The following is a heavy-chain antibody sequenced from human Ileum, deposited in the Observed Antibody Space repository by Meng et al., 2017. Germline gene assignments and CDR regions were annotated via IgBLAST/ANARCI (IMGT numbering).Heavy chain of an antibody. CDR1: GYSISSGYY. CDR2: LFHSGLA. Sequence: SETLSLTCTVSGYSISSGYYWGWVRQPPGKGLEWIGSLFHSGLADYNLSLKSRVTISLDTSKNQFSLNLSSVTAADTAVYYCARGLPLFDHWGRGTLVTVSS. J-gene: IGHJ4*02. CDR3: ARGLPLFDH. V-gene: IGHV4-38-2*02.